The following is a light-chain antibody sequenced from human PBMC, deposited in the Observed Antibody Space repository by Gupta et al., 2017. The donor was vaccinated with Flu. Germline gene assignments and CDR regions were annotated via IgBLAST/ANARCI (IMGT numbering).Light chain of an antibody. CDR2: DAS. CDR1: QSVSSY. CDR3: QQRRNF. J-gene: IGKJ4*01. V-gene: IGKV3-11*01. Sequence: TQSPATLSLSPGARAALSCRASQSVSSYLAWYQQKPGQAPRLLIYDASNRATGIPARFSGSGSGTDFTLTISSLEPEDFAVYYCQQRRNFFGGGTKVEIK.